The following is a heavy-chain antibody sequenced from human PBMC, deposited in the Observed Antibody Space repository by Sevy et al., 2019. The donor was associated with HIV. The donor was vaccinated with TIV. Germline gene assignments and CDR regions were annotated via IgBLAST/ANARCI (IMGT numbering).Heavy chain of an antibody. CDR1: GYPITSGFL. D-gene: IGHD3-10*01. CDR2: VYHSGAA. J-gene: IGHJ4*02. V-gene: IGHV4-38-2*01. CDR3: ARHSHGSGTYYVPFDS. Sequence: SETLSLTCAVSGYPITSGFLWGWIRQPPGKGLEWIGSVYHSGAAYNNPSVNSRVIVPVDTSKNQFSLKLNSVTAADTAVYYCARHSHGSGTYYVPFDSWGQGTLVTVSS.